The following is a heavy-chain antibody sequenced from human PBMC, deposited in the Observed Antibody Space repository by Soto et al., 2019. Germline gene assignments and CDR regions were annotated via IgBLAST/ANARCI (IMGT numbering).Heavy chain of an antibody. CDR1: SSIDFG. D-gene: IGHD6-25*01. CDR2: IYPGDSDT. CDR3: ARPHQRAYFDF. J-gene: IGHJ4*01. Sequence: SSIDFGVGRVSQKHGKGLEWMGIIYPGDSDTRYSPSFQGQVTISADKSISTAYLQWSRLKASDTVKYYAARPHQRAYFDFWRHGSLVIGSS. V-gene: IGHV5-51*01.